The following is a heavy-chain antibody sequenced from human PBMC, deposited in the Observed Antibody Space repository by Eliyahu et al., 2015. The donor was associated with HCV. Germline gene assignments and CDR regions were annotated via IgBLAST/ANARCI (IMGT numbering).Heavy chain of an antibody. Sequence: EVQLVQSGAEVKKPGESLKISCKGSGYSFTSYWIGWVRQMPGKGLEWMGVIYPGDSDTRYSPSFQGQVTISADKSISTAYLQWSSLKASDTAMYYCARTTDRSQWLVTSWVAAFDIWGQGTMVTVSS. CDR1: GYSFTSYW. CDR3: ARTTDRSQWLVTSWVAAFDI. CDR2: IYPGDSDT. D-gene: IGHD6-19*01. V-gene: IGHV5-51*01. J-gene: IGHJ3*02.